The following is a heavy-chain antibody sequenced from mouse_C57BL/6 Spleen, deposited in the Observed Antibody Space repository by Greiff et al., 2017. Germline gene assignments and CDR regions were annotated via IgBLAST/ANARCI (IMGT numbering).Heavy chain of an antibody. Sequence: VQLQQSGAELARPGASVKMSCKASGYTFTSYTMHWVKQRPGQGLEWIGNINPGSGYTKYNQKFKDKATLTADKSSNTAYMQLSSLKSEDSAVYYCARSESYYSDVWGTGTTLTVSS. CDR1: GYTFTSYT. V-gene: IGHV1-4*01. CDR2: INPGSGYT. D-gene: IGHD6-2*01. CDR3: ARSESYYSDV. J-gene: IGHJ1*03.